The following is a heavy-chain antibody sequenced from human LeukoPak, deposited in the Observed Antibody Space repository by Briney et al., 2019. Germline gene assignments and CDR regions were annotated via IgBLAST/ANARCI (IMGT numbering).Heavy chain of an antibody. D-gene: IGHD6-6*01. J-gene: IGHJ3*02. CDR3: ARGLGEECSSSSGWAGDAFDI. CDR1: GFTFSSYA. Sequence: GGSLRLSCAASGFTFSSYAMHWVRQAPGKGLEWVAVISYDGSNKYYADSVKGRFTISRDNSKNTLYLQMNSLRAEDTAVYYCARGLGEECSSSSGWAGDAFDIWGQGTMVTVSS. V-gene: IGHV3-30-3*01. CDR2: ISYDGSNK.